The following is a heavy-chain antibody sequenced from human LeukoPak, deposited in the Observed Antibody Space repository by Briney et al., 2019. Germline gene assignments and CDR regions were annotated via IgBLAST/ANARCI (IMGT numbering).Heavy chain of an antibody. D-gene: IGHD3-3*01. CDR3: ARVHPGFYAFDI. V-gene: IGHV3-64*01. J-gene: IGHJ3*02. CDR1: GFTFSSYA. CDR2: ISSNGGST. Sequence: GGSLRLSCAASGFTFSSYAMHWVRQAPGKGLEYVSAISSNGGSTYYANSVKGRFTISRDNSKNTLYLQMGSLRAEDMAVYYCARVHPGFYAFDIWGQGTMVTVSS.